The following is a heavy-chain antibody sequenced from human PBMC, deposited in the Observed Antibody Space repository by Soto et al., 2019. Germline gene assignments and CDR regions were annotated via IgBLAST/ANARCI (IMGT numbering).Heavy chain of an antibody. D-gene: IGHD6-19*01. V-gene: IGHV1-3*01. J-gene: IGHJ6*02. CDR1: GYTFTSYA. CDR3: ASPPSPGGQWLALFGDHNYYYYGMDV. CDR2: INAGNGNT. Sequence: ASVKVSCKASGYTFTSYAMHWVRQAPGQRLEWMGWINAGNGNTKYSQKFQGRVTITRDTSASTAYMELSSLRSEDTAVYYCASPPSPGGQWLALFGDHNYYYYGMDVWGQGTTVTVSS.